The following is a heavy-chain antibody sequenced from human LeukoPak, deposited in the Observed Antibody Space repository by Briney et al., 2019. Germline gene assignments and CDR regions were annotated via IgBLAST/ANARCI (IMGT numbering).Heavy chain of an antibody. V-gene: IGHV3-30*18. J-gene: IGHJ4*02. D-gene: IGHD5-12*01. CDR2: ISYDGSNK. CDR3: AKEVSGYRRRDAYSFDY. Sequence: GRALRLSCAASGFTFSSYGMHWVRQAPGKGLAWVAVISYDGSNKYYADSVKGRFTISRANSKDKVYLQMNSLRAEDRAVYYGAKEVSGYRRRDAYSFDYWGQGTLVTVSS. CDR1: GFTFSSYG.